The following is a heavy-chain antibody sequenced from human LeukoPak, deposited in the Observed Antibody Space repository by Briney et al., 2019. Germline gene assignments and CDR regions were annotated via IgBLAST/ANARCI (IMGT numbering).Heavy chain of an antibody. V-gene: IGHV1-2*02. CDR2: ISTDSGDA. Sequence: ASVKVSCKASGYHFTGYHVHWVRQAPGQGLEWMGRISTDSGDADIAQKFQGRVTMTRDTSISTAYMELSRLTSDDSAVYYCAALGSTVKGRIDPWGQGTSVTVSS. CDR3: AALGSTVKGRIDP. CDR1: GYHFTGYH. J-gene: IGHJ5*02. D-gene: IGHD5/OR15-5a*01.